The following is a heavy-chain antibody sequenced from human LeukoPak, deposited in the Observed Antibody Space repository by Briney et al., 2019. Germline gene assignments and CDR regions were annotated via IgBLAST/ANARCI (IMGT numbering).Heavy chain of an antibody. J-gene: IGHJ4*02. CDR1: GFSLSTSGVG. V-gene: IGHV2-5*02. CDR3: AHTLSLGAAIAYYFDY. Sequence: SGPTLVKPTQTLTLTCTFSGFSLSTSGVGVGWIRQPPGKALEWLALIYWDDDKRYSPSLKSRLTITKDTSKNQVVLTMTNMDPVDTATYYCAHTLSLGAAIAYYFDYWGQGTLVTVSS. CDR2: IYWDDDK. D-gene: IGHD2-2*01.